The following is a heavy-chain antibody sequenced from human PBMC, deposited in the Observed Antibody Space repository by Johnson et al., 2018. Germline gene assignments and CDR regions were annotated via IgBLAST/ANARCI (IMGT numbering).Heavy chain of an antibody. CDR3: AKAPFGVVLGFPGDV. J-gene: IGHJ6*04. CDR2: ISGSSGGT. Sequence: VQLVESGGGVVQPGRSLRLSCAASGFTFSSYAMNWVRQAPGKGLEWVSSISGSSGGTYYADSARGRFTISRDNSTNTLSLQINSLTAEDTAVYYCAKAPFGVVLGFPGDVWGKGTTVTVSS. D-gene: IGHD3-3*01. CDR1: GFTFSSYA. V-gene: IGHV3-23*04.